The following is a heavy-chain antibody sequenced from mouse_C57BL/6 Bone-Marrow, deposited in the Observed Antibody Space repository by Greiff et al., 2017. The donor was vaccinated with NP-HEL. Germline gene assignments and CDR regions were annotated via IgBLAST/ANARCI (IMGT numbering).Heavy chain of an antibody. J-gene: IGHJ2*01. Sequence: EVMLVESGGGLVKPGGSLKLSCAASGFTFSSYAMSWVRQTPEKRLEWVATISDGGSYTYYPDNVKGRFTISRDNAKNNLYLQMSHLKSEDTAMYYCARSSFPPSDYWGQGTTLTVSS. D-gene: IGHD1-2*01. V-gene: IGHV5-4*03. CDR1: GFTFSSYA. CDR3: ARSSFPPSDY. CDR2: ISDGGSYT.